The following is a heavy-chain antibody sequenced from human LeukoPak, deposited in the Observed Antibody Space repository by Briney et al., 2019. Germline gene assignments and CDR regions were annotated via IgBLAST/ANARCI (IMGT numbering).Heavy chain of an antibody. CDR1: GFTFSSYG. J-gene: IGHJ3*02. Sequence: PGGSLRLSCAASGFTFSSYGMHWVRQAPGKGLEWVAFIRYDGTKKFYADSVKGRFTISRDNSKNTLYLQMNSLRDEDTAVFYCARDRDPLAFEIWGQGIMVTVSS. CDR2: IRYDGTKK. V-gene: IGHV3-30*02. CDR3: ARDRDPLAFEI.